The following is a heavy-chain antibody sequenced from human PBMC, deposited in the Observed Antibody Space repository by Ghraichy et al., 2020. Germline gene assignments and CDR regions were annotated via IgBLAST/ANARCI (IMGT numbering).Heavy chain of an antibody. CDR2: ISSSSSYI. D-gene: IGHD5-12*01. CDR3: ARDPHIVATTTLFDY. Sequence: GGSLRLSCAASGFTFSSYSMNWVRQAPGKGLEWVSSISSSSSYIYYADSVKGRFTISRDNAKNSLYLQMNSLRAEDTAVYYCARDPHIVATTTLFDYWGQGTLVTVSS. J-gene: IGHJ4*02. V-gene: IGHV3-21*01. CDR1: GFTFSSYS.